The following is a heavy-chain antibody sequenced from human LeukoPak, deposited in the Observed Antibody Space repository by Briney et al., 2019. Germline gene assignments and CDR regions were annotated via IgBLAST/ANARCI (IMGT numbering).Heavy chain of an antibody. J-gene: IGHJ5*02. V-gene: IGHV1-24*01. Sequence: ASVKVSCKVSGYTLTELSMHWVRQAPGKGLEWMGGFDPEDGETIYAQKFQGRVTMTEDTSTDTAYMELSSLRSEDTAVYYCATDLPGYGSGGSCYSSRWFDPWGQGTLVTVSS. D-gene: IGHD2-15*01. CDR3: ATDLPGYGSGGSCYSSRWFDP. CDR2: FDPEDGET. CDR1: GYTLTELS.